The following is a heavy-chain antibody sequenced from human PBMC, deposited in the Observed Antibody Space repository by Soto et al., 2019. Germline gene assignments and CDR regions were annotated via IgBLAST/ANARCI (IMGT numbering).Heavy chain of an antibody. CDR1: GFSLSTSGVG. J-gene: IGHJ5*02. Sequence: QITLKESGPPLVKPTQTLTLTCTFSGFSLSTSGVGVGWIRQPPGKALEWLALIYWDDDKRYSPSLKSRLTITKDTSKNQVVLTMTNMDPVDTATYYCAHATYSSPSNWFDPWGQGTLVTVSS. CDR3: AHATYSSPSNWFDP. D-gene: IGHD6-13*01. CDR2: IYWDDDK. V-gene: IGHV2-5*02.